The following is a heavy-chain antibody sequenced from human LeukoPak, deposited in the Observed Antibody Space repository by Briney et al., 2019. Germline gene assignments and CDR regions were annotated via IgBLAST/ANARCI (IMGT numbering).Heavy chain of an antibody. CDR1: GFTFNNFG. V-gene: IGHV3-53*01. Sequence: TGGSLRLSCVVSGFTFNNFGMHWVRQAPGKGLEWVSVIYSGGSTYYADSVKGRFTISRDNSKNTLYLQMNSLRAEDTAVYYCARTGDVWGYFDYWGQGTLVTVSS. D-gene: IGHD2-8*02. CDR3: ARTGDVWGYFDY. CDR2: IYSGGST. J-gene: IGHJ4*02.